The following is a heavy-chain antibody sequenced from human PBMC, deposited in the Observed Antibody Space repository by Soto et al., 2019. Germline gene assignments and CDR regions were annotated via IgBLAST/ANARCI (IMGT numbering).Heavy chain of an antibody. CDR1: GFVFSDYV. CDR2: IWYHGRDI. J-gene: IGHJ4*02. Sequence: PGGSLRLSCAASGFVFSDYVIHWVRQAPGRGLDWVAGIWYHGRDIFYTDSVKGRFTISRDNSKNMLYLQMNSLRAEGTAVYYCARDQGGQSGNFIFDNWGQGTLVTVPQ. CDR3: ARDQGGQSGNFIFDN. V-gene: IGHV3-33*01. D-gene: IGHD1-26*01.